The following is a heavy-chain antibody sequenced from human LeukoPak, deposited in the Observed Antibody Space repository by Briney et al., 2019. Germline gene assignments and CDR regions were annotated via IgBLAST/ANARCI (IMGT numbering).Heavy chain of an antibody. CDR2: MNPNSGNT. CDR1: GYTFTGYY. CDR3: ARGVGYCSSTSCSDPYHFDY. J-gene: IGHJ4*02. V-gene: IGHV1-8*02. Sequence: ASVKVSCKASGYTFTGYYMHWVRQATGQGLEWMGWMNPNSGNTGYAQKFQGRVTMTRNTSISTAYMELSSLRSEDTAVYYCARGVGYCSSTSCSDPYHFDYWGQGTLVTVSS. D-gene: IGHD2-2*01.